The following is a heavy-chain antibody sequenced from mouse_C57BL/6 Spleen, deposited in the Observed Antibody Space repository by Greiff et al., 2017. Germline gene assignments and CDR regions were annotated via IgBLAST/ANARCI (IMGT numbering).Heavy chain of an antibody. CDR3: ARGAEPLYGSSYDYAMDY. CDR1: GYTFTDYY. J-gene: IGHJ4*01. Sequence: EVQLQQSGPELVKPGASVKISCKASGYTFTDYYMNWVKQSHGKSLEWIGDINPNNGGTSYNQKFKGKATLTVDKSSSTAYMELRSLTSEDSAVYYCARGAEPLYGSSYDYAMDYWGQGTSVTVSS. D-gene: IGHD1-1*01. V-gene: IGHV1-26*01. CDR2: INPNNGGT.